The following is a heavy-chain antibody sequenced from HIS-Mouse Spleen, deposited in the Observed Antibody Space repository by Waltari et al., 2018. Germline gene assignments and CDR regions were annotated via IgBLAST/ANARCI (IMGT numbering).Heavy chain of an antibody. V-gene: IGHV3-33*06. D-gene: IGHD5-12*01. Sequence: QVQLVDSGGGVVQPGRSLRLSCASAGFTFSGSGIHRVCQAPGKGLEWVAVIWYDGSNKYYADSVKGRFTISRDNSKNTLYLQMNSLRAEDTAVYYCAKDLARKDSGYDAFDIWGQGTMVTVSS. CDR2: IWYDGSNK. CDR1: GFTFSGSG. CDR3: AKDLARKDSGYDAFDI. J-gene: IGHJ3*02.